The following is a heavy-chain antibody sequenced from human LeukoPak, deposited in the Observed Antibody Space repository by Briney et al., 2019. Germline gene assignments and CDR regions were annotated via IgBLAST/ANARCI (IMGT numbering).Heavy chain of an antibody. J-gene: IGHJ6*04. Sequence: GGSLRLSCSASGFTFSSYAMHWVRQAPGKGLEYVSAISSNGGSTYYADSVKGRFTISRDNSKNTLYLQMSSLRAEDTAVYYCVNSPRGYLASYQLLSNYYYYYGMDVWGKGTTVTVSS. CDR3: VNSPRGYLASYQLLSNYYYYYGMDV. D-gene: IGHD2-2*01. V-gene: IGHV3-64D*06. CDR1: GFTFSSYA. CDR2: ISSNGGST.